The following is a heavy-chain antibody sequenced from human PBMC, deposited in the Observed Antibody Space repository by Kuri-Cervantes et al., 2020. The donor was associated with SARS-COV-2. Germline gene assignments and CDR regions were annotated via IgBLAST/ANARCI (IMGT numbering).Heavy chain of an antibody. CDR1: GYTFTSYD. Sequence: ASVKVSCKASGYTFTSYDINWVRQATGQGLEWMGWMNPNSGTTGYAQKFQGRVTMTRNTSISTAYMELSSLRSEDTAVYYCARAPRIGQQLVRRYYFDYWGQGTLVTVSS. CDR2: MNPNSGTT. J-gene: IGHJ4*02. D-gene: IGHD6-13*01. V-gene: IGHV1-8*01. CDR3: ARAPRIGQQLVRRYYFDY.